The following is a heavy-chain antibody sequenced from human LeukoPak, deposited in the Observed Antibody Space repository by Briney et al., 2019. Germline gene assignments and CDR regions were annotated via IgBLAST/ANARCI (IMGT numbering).Heavy chain of an antibody. CDR1: GNYW. CDR2: IYSGGST. CDR3: ARSVGY. Sequence: PGGSLRLSCAASGNYWMHWVRQAPGKGLEWVSVIYSGGSTYYADSVKGRFTISRDNSKNTLYLQMNSLRAEDTAVYYCARSVGYWGQGTLVTVSS. V-gene: IGHV3-53*01. J-gene: IGHJ4*02.